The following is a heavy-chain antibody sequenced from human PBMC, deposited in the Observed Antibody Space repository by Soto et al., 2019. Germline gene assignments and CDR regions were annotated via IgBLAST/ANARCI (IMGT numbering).Heavy chain of an antibody. D-gene: IGHD6-19*01. J-gene: IGHJ5*02. Sequence: PGGSLRLSCAASGFTFSSYSMNWVRQAPGKGLEWISYISSHSSTLHYADSVKGRFTISRDNAGNSLYLQMNSLRDEDTAVYYCVRDGSGNLYLNWLDPCGQGPLVTVYS. CDR3: VRDGSGNLYLNWLDP. CDR1: GFTFSSYS. CDR2: ISSHSSTL. V-gene: IGHV3-48*02.